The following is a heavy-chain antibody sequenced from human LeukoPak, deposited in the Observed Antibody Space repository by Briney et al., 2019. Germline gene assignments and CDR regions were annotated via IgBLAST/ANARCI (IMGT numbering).Heavy chain of an antibody. D-gene: IGHD6-13*01. V-gene: IGHV1-18*01. CDR3: ARVFTAGYSSSWYQDY. CDR2: ISAYNGNT. J-gene: IGHJ4*02. Sequence: GASVKVSCKAPGYTFISYGLSWVRQAPGQGLDWIGWISAYNGNTNYAQNLQGRVTMTTDTSTSTAYMELRSLRSDDTAVYYCARVFTAGYSSSWYQDYWGQGTLVTVSS. CDR1: GYTFISYG.